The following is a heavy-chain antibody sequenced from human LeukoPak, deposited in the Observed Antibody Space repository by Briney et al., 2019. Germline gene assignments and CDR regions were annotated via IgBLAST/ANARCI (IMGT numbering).Heavy chain of an antibody. D-gene: IGHD3-22*01. V-gene: IGHV1-18*01. CDR3: ARGPGGRSGYYPLEDYYFYYYMDV. CDR2: IRVYNGNT. CDR1: GYTFTSYG. J-gene: IGHJ6*03. Sequence: GASVKVSCKASGYTFTSYGINWVRQAPGQGLEWMGWIRVYNGNTNYAQKLQGRVTMTTDTSTSTAYMELRSLRSDDTAEYYCARGPGGRSGYYPLEDYYFYYYMDVWGKGTTVTVSS.